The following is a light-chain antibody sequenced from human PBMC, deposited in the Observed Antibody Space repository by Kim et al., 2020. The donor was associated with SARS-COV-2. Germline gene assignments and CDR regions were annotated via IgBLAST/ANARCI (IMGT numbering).Light chain of an antibody. CDR1: ISDFPLCL. V-gene: IGLV2-8*01. CDR3: ASHAPNIYM. CDR2: EAS. J-gene: IGLJ1*01. Sequence: ISSPGTISDFPLCLDSWYQHNPGTPPNLIMYEASTRPSGVPVRFSGSKSGNTASLTVSGLQAEDEADYYCASHAPNIYMFGTGTKVTVL.